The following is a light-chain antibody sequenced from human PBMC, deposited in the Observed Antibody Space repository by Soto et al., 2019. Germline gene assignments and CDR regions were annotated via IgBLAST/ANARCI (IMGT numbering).Light chain of an antibody. J-gene: IGLJ1*01. CDR3: CSYTIASTHYV. Sequence: QSALTQPASVSGSPGQSITISCTGTSSDVGGYRYVSWYQQHPGKAPKLIIYEVSNRPSGVSIRFSGSKSGNTASLTISGLQAEDEADYYCCSYTIASTHYVFGSGTKVTVL. CDR2: EVS. CDR1: SSDVGGYRY. V-gene: IGLV2-14*01.